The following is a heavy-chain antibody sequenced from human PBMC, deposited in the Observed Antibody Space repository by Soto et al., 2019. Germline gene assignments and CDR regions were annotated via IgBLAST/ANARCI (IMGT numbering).Heavy chain of an antibody. V-gene: IGHV1-2*04. CDR1: GYAFTGYY. Sequence: ASVKVSCKASGYAFTGYYMHWVRQAPGQGLEWMGWINPNSGGTNYAQKFQGWVTMTRDTSISTAYMELSRLRSDDTAVYYCARGATTTYGMDVWGQGTTVTVS. D-gene: IGHD1-26*01. J-gene: IGHJ6*02. CDR3: ARGATTTYGMDV. CDR2: INPNSGGT.